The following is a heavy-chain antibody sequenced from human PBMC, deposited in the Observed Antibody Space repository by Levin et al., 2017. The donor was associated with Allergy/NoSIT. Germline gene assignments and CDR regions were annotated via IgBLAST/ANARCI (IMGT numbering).Heavy chain of an antibody. D-gene: IGHD3-22*01. CDR3: ARGFYYDSSGYSAY. CDR2: ISAYNGNT. CDR1: GYTFTSYG. V-gene: IGHV1-18*01. Sequence: ASVKVSCKASGYTFTSYGISWVRQAPGQGLEWMGWISAYNGNTNYAQKLQGRVTMTTDTSTSTAYMELRSLRSDDTAVYYCARGFYYDSSGYSAYWGQGTLVTVAS. J-gene: IGHJ4*02.